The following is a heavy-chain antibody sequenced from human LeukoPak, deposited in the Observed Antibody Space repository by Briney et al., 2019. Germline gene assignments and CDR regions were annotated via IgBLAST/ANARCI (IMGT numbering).Heavy chain of an antibody. Sequence: SSETLSLTCAVYGGSFSGYYWSWIRQPPGKGLEWIGEINHSGSTNYNPSLKSRVTISVDTSKNQFSLKLSSVTAADTAVYYCAGTDYVWGSSLDYWGQGTLVTVSS. J-gene: IGHJ4*02. CDR1: GGSFSGYY. CDR2: INHSGST. CDR3: AGTDYVWGSSLDY. D-gene: IGHD3-16*01. V-gene: IGHV4-34*01.